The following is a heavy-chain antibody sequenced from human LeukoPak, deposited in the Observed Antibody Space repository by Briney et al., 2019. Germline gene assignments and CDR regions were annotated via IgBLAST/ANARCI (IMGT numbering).Heavy chain of an antibody. CDR1: GFTFGSYT. J-gene: IGHJ4*02. CDR2: ITTGDGNT. CDR3: AKDGGLWVSAHWGDS. D-gene: IGHD7-27*01. Sequence: SGGSLRLSCTASGFTFGSYTMTWVRQAPGKGLKWVSTITTGDGNTYYADSVKGRFTVSRDDSKNTLYLQMNSLRAEDTAVYYCAKDGGLWVSAHWGDSWGRGTLVTVSS. V-gene: IGHV3-23*01.